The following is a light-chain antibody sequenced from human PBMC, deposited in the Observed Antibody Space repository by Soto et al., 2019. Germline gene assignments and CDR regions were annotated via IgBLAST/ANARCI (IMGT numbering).Light chain of an antibody. CDR1: QSVTNNY. Sequence: EVVLTQSPGTLSLSPGERATLSCRASQSVTNNYLAWYQQRPGLAPRLLIHGTSNRATGIPDRFSGSGSGTDFTLTFSRLEPEDFAVYYCEYYGSSITFGGGTKVDIK. CDR3: EYYGSSIT. CDR2: GTS. J-gene: IGKJ4*01. V-gene: IGKV3-20*01.